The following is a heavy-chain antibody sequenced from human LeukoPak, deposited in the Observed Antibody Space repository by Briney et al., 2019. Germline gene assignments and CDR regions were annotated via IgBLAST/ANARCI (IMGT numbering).Heavy chain of an antibody. D-gene: IGHD6-19*01. Sequence: PGGSLRLSCEASGFTFGSYAMYWVRQAPGKGLEWVAGIFGSGGSAHYADSAKGRFTISRDNSKNTVYRQINSLRAEDTAVYYCGKTTTGYSSGQKPAWPVDYWGQGTLVTVSS. V-gene: IGHV3-23*01. CDR2: IFGSGGSA. CDR3: GKTTTGYSSGQKPAWPVDY. CDR1: GFTFGSYA. J-gene: IGHJ4*02.